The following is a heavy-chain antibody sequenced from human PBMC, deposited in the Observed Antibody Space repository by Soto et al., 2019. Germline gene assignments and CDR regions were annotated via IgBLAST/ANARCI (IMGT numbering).Heavy chain of an antibody. V-gene: IGHV3-30*18. CDR3: ANSQDPETTGDKAMDYYYYYGMDV. CDR1: GFTFSSYG. J-gene: IGHJ6*02. CDR2: ISYDGSNK. Sequence: SGGSLRLSCAASGFTFSSYGMHWVRQAPGKGLEWVAVISYDGSNKYYADSVKGRFTISRDNSKNTLYLQMNSLRAEDTAVYYCANSQDPETTGDKAMDYYYYYGMDVWGQGTTVTVSS. D-gene: IGHD7-27*01.